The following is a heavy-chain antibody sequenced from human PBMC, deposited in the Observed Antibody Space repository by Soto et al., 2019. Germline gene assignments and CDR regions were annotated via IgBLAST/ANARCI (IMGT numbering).Heavy chain of an antibody. CDR3: ARLTDYYESSGYFDY. J-gene: IGHJ4*02. Sequence: EVQLVESGGGLVQPGGSLRLSCAASGFTFSSYWMSWVRQAPGKGLEWVANIKQDGSEKYYVDSVKGRFTISRDNAKNSLNLQMNSLRAEDTAVYYCARLTDYYESSGYFDYWGQGTLVTVSS. CDR1: GFTFSSYW. CDR2: IKQDGSEK. D-gene: IGHD3-22*01. V-gene: IGHV3-7*01.